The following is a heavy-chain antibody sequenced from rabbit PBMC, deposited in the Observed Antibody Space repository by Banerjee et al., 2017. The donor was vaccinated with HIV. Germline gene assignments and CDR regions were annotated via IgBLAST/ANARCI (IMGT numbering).Heavy chain of an antibody. CDR2: IGIGSGST. V-gene: IGHV1S45*01. J-gene: IGHJ2*01. D-gene: IGHD1-1*01. CDR3: AGGGLGSTGYTYAFDP. CDR1: GFSFSSGYW. Sequence: GFSFSSGYWMCWVRQAPGKGLEWIGCIGIGSGSTYYASWAKGRFTISKTSSTTVTLQMTSLTAADTATYFCAGGGLGSTGYTYAFDPWGQGTLVTVS.